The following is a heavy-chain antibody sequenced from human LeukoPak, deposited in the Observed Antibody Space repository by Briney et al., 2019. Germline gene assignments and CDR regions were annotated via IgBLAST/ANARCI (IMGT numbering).Heavy chain of an antibody. V-gene: IGHV5-51*01. CDR3: ARRDDYGDYEEWFDP. CDR1: GYSFTTYW. CDR2: IYPGDSDT. Sequence: GESLKISCKGSGYSFTTYWIGWVRQMPGKGLEWMGIIYPGDSDTRYSPSFQGQVTISADKSIRTAYLQWSSLKASDTAMYYCARRDDYGDYEEWFDPWGQGTLVTVFS. D-gene: IGHD4-17*01. J-gene: IGHJ5*02.